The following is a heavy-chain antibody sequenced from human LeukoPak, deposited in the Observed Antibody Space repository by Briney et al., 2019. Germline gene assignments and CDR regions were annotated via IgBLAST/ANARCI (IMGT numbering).Heavy chain of an antibody. CDR3: AGGPVPAAQQQLVYFDY. V-gene: IGHV3-21*01. J-gene: IGHJ4*02. CDR2: ISSSRSYL. Sequence: GGALRLSCAASGFNFSSYSMNSVRQDPGKRLEGVSYISSSRSYLYYPDSLNGRVTISRDNAKNSLYLQMNSLRAEDTAVYCCAGGPVPAAQQQLVYFDYWGQGTLVTVSS. CDR1: GFNFSSYS. D-gene: IGHD6-13*01.